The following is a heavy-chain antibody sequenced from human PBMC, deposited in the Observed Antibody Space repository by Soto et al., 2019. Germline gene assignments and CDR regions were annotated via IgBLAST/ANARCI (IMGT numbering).Heavy chain of an antibody. D-gene: IGHD3-22*01. J-gene: IGHJ5*02. CDR3: AKVPDRRYYDSSGPFLP. CDR2: IRGSGGST. V-gene: IGHV3-23*01. Sequence: GGSLRLSCTASGFTFSSYAMSWVRQAPGKGLEWVSGIRGSGGSTYYADSVKGRFTISRDNSKNTLYLQMNSLRAEDTAVYYCAKVPDRRYYDSSGPFLPWGQGTLVTVSS. CDR1: GFTFSSYA.